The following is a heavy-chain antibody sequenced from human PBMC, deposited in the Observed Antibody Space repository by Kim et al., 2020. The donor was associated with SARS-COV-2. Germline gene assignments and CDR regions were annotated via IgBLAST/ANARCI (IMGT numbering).Heavy chain of an antibody. Sequence: QKFKGRVTMTREKSTSTVSMGLSSLRSEDTAVYYCARVSPSYDSNNWFDPWGQGTLVTVSS. D-gene: IGHD3-22*01. V-gene: IGHV1-46*01. CDR3: ARVSPSYDSNNWFDP. J-gene: IGHJ5*02.